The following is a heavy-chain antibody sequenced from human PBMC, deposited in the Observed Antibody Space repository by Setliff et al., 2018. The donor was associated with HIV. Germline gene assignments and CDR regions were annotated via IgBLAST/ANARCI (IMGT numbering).Heavy chain of an antibody. Sequence: PSETLSLTCTVSGDSISSYSWAWIRQPAGKGLEWIGRIYTSGSTNYNPSLKSRVTMSVDTSKNQFSLKLSSVTAADTAVFYCARGGYSYGFGRHRAYFQYWGQGTQVTVSS. CDR1: GDSISSYS. V-gene: IGHV4-4*07. CDR3: ARGGYSYGFGRHRAYFQY. J-gene: IGHJ1*01. CDR2: IYTSGST. D-gene: IGHD5-18*01.